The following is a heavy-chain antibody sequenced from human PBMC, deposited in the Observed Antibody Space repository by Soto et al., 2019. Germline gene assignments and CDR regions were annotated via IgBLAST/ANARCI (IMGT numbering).Heavy chain of an antibody. J-gene: IGHJ6*03. CDR1: GGSISSGGYY. Sequence: QVQLQESGPGLVKPSQTLSLTCTVSGGSISSGGYYWSWIRQHPGKGLEWVGYICYSGSTYYDPCLKSRVTISVDPSKNQFSLQLSSVTAADTAVYYCARSGDILTGYYIRGGSSYYYMDVWGKGTTVTVSS. CDR3: ARSGDILTGYYIRGGSSYYYMDV. D-gene: IGHD3-9*01. V-gene: IGHV4-31*03. CDR2: ICYSGST.